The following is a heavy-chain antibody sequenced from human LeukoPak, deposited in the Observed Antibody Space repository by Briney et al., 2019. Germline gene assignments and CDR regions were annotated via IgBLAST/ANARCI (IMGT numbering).Heavy chain of an antibody. V-gene: IGHV3-23*01. D-gene: IGHD5-18*01. CDR3: AKDVRGYSYGDRVWYFDL. CDR1: GFTSSSYA. CDR2: ISGSGGST. J-gene: IGHJ2*01. Sequence: GGSLRLSCAASGFTSSSYAMSWVRQAPGKGLEWVSAISGSGGSTYYADSVKGRFTISRDNSKNTLYLQMNSLRAEDTAVYYCAKDVRGYSYGDRVWYFDLWGRGTLVTVSS.